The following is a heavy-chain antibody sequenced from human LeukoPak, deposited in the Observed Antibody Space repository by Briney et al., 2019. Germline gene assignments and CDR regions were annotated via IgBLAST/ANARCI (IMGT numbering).Heavy chain of an antibody. D-gene: IGHD6-19*01. CDR2: GDYSGGT. CDR1: GDSFSSVTDY. Sequence: SETLSLTCTVSGDSFSSVTDYWAWVRQPPGKGLEWIASGDYSGGTYYNPSLESRVAISADMSTKQISLKLTSVTGADTAVYYCAGERGEENSSGWYKTNFFDKWGQGIRVTVSS. CDR3: AGERGEENSSGWYKTNFFDK. J-gene: IGHJ4*02. V-gene: IGHV4-39*07.